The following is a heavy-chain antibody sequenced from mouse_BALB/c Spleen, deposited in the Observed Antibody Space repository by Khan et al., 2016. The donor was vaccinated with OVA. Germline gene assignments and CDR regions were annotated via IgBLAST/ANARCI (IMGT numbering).Heavy chain of an antibody. CDR3: TRRGIYDIFAY. Sequence: QIQLVQSGAELAKPGASVKMSCKASGYTFTTYWMHWVKQRPGQGLEWIGYIDPSTGYTEYNQKFKDKATFTTDKSSSTAYMQMSSLTSEDSAVNYCTRRGIYDIFAYWGQGTLVTVSA. D-gene: IGHD2-3*01. CDR2: IDPSTGYT. J-gene: IGHJ3*01. CDR1: GYTFTTYW. V-gene: IGHV1-7*01.